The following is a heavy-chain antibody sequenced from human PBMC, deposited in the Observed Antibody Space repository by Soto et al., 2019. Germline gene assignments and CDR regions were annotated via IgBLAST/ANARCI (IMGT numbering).Heavy chain of an antibody. J-gene: IGHJ5*02. CDR2: IYYSGST. CDR3: ATRGYREGENWFDP. Sequence: QLQLQESGPGLVKPSETLSLTCTVSGGSISSSSYYWGWIRQPPGKGLEWIGSIYYSGSTYYNPSLKDRATISVATAKSQVTRKRSSVTAADTAADYCATRGYREGENWFDPWGQGTLVTVSS. D-gene: IGHD6-13*01. CDR1: GGSISSSSYY. V-gene: IGHV4-39*01.